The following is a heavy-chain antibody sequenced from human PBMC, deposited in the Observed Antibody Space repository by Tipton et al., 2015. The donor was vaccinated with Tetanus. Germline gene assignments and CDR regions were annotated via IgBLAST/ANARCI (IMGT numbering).Heavy chain of an antibody. J-gene: IGHJ4*02. Sequence: TLSLTCSVSGGSISSGDYFWSWIRQLPGKGLECLGNFHHSGSTNYNPSLKSRVTISVDTSKNQFSLKLSSVTAADTTLYYCARQPISSGYRLFDYWGQGTLVTVSS. V-gene: IGHV4-30-4*08. CDR1: GGSISSGDYF. CDR2: FHHSGST. D-gene: IGHD5-12*01. CDR3: ARQPISSGYRLFDY.